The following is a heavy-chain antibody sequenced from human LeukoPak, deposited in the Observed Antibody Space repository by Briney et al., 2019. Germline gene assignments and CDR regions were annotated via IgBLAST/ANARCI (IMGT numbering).Heavy chain of an antibody. D-gene: IGHD6-19*01. V-gene: IGHV4-4*02. Sequence: SETLSLTCTVSGDSISSTNWWSWVRQPPGKGLVWIGKIYHSGSTNYNSSLKSRVTISVDTSKNPFSLKLSSVTAADTAVYYCARHQWLVPRFDYWGQGTLVTVSS. CDR3: ARHQWLVPRFDY. J-gene: IGHJ4*02. CDR1: GDSISSTNW. CDR2: IYHSGST.